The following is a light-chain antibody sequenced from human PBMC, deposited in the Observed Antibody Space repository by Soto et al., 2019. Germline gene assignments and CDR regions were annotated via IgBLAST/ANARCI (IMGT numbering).Light chain of an antibody. Sequence: ETVLTQSPATLSVSPGERVTLSCRASQSVSRYLAWYQHKPGQAPRLLIYGASTRATGIPARFDGSGSGTEFTLTISSLQSEDFAVYYCQQYYDWPPFTFGPGTKVDIK. V-gene: IGKV3-15*01. CDR3: QQYYDWPPFT. CDR2: GAS. CDR1: QSVSRY. J-gene: IGKJ3*01.